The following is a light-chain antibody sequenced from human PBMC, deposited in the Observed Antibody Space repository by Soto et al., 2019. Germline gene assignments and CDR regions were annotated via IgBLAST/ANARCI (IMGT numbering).Light chain of an antibody. CDR2: DNK. J-gene: IGLJ2*01. CDR1: SSNIGAGYD. V-gene: IGLV1-40*01. CDR3: QAYDSSLRVA. Sequence: QAVVTQPPSVSGAPGQRITISCTGSSSNIGAGYDVHWYQQLPGTAPKLLIYDNKNRPSGVPDRFSGSKSGTSASLAITGLQAEDEADYYCQAYDSSLRVAFGGGTKLTVL.